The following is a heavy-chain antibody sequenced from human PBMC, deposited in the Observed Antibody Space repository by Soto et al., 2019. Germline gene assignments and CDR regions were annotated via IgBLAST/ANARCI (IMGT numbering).Heavy chain of an antibody. D-gene: IGHD6-19*01. Sequence: QVQLVESGGGLVKPGGSLRLSCEASGFTLSDYYMTWIRQAPGKGLEWISYISSSATIIYYADSLKGRFTISRDNATTTLYLQMNSLRADDTAVYYCARAVKQWLVGGDYYYYYMDVWGKGTTVTVSS. CDR1: GFTLSDYY. V-gene: IGHV3-11*01. CDR3: ARAVKQWLVGGDYYYYYMDV. CDR2: ISSSATII. J-gene: IGHJ6*03.